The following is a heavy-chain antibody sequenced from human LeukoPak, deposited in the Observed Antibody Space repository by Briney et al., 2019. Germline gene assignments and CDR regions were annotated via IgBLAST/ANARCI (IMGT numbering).Heavy chain of an antibody. CDR1: GFTFSSYW. V-gene: IGHV3-7*01. Sequence: GGSLRLSCAASGFTFSSYWMSWVRQAPGKGLEWVANIKQDGSEKYYVDSVKGRFTIFRDNAKNSLYLQMNSLRAEDTAVYYCASLYSSGYCDYWGQGTLVTVSS. CDR2: IKQDGSEK. J-gene: IGHJ4*02. CDR3: ASLYSSGYCDY. D-gene: IGHD3-22*01.